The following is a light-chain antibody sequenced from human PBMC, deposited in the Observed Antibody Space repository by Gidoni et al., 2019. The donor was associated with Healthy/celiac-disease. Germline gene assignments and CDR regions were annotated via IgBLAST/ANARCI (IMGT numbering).Light chain of an antibody. CDR3: QQSYSTPRNT. V-gene: IGKV1-39*01. CDR1: QSISSY. CDR2: AAS. J-gene: IGKJ2*01. Sequence: IQMTQSPSSLSASVGDRVTITCRASQSISSYLNWYQQKPGKAPKLLIYAASSLQSGVPSRFSGSGSGTDFTLTISSLQPEDFATYYCQQSYSTPRNTFGQETKLEIK.